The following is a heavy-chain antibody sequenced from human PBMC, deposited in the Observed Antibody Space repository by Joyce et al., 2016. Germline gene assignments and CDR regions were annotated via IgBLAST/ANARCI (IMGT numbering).Heavy chain of an antibody. D-gene: IGHD6-25*01. V-gene: IGHV3-30*18. CDR2: ISYDGIYK. J-gene: IGHJ4*02. CDR3: AKILTATYSSGWFLDY. Sequence: VRQAPGKGLEWVAVISYDGIYKYYADSVKGRFTISRDNSKNTVFLEMNSLRTEDTAVYYRAKILTATYSSGWFLDYWGQGTLVTVSS.